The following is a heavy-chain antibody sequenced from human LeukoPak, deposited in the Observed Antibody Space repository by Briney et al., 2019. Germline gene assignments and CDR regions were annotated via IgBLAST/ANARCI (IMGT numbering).Heavy chain of an antibody. V-gene: IGHV1-24*01. Sequence: ASVKVSCEISGHTLTQLSMHWVRQSLGKGLEWMGGFNPEDDNTIYAQKFQGRISMTEDTSADTAYMELSSLRSEDTAIYYCASGYCHNGECNWGDFWGQGTLVTVSS. CDR2: FNPEDDNT. CDR1: GHTLTQLS. J-gene: IGHJ4*02. D-gene: IGHD2-8*01. CDR3: ASGYCHNGECNWGDF.